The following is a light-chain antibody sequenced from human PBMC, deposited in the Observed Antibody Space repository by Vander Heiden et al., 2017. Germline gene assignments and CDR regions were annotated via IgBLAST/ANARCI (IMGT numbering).Light chain of an antibody. CDR1: RRDVGSYNL. Sequence: QQITISWAGTRRDVGSYNLVSWEQKHTGKAPKFMIYEGSKRASGVHKRSAGSHSGQPASLTVSGLQAEDGADYFCRSYAGSSTFGLFGGGTKLAVL. V-gene: IGLV2-23*03. CDR2: EGS. CDR3: RSYAGSSTFGL. J-gene: IGLJ2*01.